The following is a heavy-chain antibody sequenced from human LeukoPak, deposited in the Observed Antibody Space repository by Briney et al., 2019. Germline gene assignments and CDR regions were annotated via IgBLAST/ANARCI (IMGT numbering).Heavy chain of an antibody. J-gene: IGHJ4*02. CDR1: GDTFSTYS. D-gene: IGHD3-10*01. CDR2: IIPIFGTA. CDR3: ARVYSSGTYFDY. Sequence: SVKVSCKASGDTFSTYSLSWVRQAHAQGLEWMGGIIPIFGTANYAQNFQGRITITADKSTSTAYMELSSLRSEDTAVYYCARVYSSGTYFDYWGQGTLVTVSS. V-gene: IGHV1-69*06.